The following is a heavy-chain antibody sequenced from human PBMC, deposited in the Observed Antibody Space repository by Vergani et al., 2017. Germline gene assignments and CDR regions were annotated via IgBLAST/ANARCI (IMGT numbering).Heavy chain of an antibody. V-gene: IGHV3-23*01. CDR3: ARGYSSGWFDY. D-gene: IGHD6-19*01. CDR1: GFTFSSYA. J-gene: IGHJ4*02. Sequence: EVQLLESGGGLVQPGGSLRLSCAASGFTFSSYAMSWVRQAPGKGLEWVSAISGSGGSTYYADSVKGRFTISRDNAKNSLYLQMNSLRAEDTAVYYCARGYSSGWFDYWGQGTLVTVSS. CDR2: ISGSGGST.